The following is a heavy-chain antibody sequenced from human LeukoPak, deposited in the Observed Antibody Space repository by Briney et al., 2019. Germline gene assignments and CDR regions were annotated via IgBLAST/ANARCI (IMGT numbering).Heavy chain of an antibody. Sequence: PSQTLSLTCTVSGGSISSGSYYWSWIRQPAGKGLEWIGRIYTSGSTNYNPSLKSRATISVDTSKNQFSLKLSSVTAADTAVYYCAREHYYGSGSYYYYYYGMDVWGQGTTVTVSS. CDR2: IYTSGST. V-gene: IGHV4-61*02. CDR3: AREHYYGSGSYYYYYYGMDV. D-gene: IGHD3-10*01. CDR1: GGSISSGSYY. J-gene: IGHJ6*02.